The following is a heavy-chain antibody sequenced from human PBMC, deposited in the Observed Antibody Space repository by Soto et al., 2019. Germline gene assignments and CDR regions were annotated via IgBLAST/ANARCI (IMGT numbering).Heavy chain of an antibody. D-gene: IGHD3-10*01. CDR2: IDNAGTES. V-gene: IGHV3-74*01. Sequence: EVQLVESGGGLVQPGGSLRLSCAASGFTLSGRSMHWVRQAPGKGLGWVSGIDNAGTESTYADSVKGRFTSSRDNAKNMLYLQMNSLRVEDTAVYYCARGWFGPDVWGKGTTVTVSS. CDR1: GFTLSGRS. J-gene: IGHJ6*04. CDR3: ARGWFGPDV.